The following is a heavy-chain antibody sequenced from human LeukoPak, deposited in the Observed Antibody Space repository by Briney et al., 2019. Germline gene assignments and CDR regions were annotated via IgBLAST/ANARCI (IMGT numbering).Heavy chain of an antibody. CDR1: GYTFTSYG. Sequence: GASVKVSCKASGYTFTSYGISWVRQAPGQGLEWMGWISAYNGNTNYAQKFQGRVTMTRDTSISTAYMELSRLRSDDTAVYYCARVRSGLGYYGSGSYYNWGQGTLVTVSS. CDR2: ISAYNGNT. J-gene: IGHJ4*02. CDR3: ARVRSGLGYYGSGSYYN. V-gene: IGHV1-18*01. D-gene: IGHD3-10*01.